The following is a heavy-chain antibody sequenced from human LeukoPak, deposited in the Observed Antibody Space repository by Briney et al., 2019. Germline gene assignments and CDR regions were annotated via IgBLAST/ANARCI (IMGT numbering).Heavy chain of an antibody. D-gene: IGHD6-6*01. CDR1: GFTFSDSD. CDR3: VRRGSSSSFDY. J-gene: IGHJ4*02. V-gene: IGHV3-33*08. Sequence: GGSLRLSCAASGFTFSDSDMHWVRQAPGKGLEWVALIWSRGTTKYYADSLKGRFTISRDNSNNTLYLQMNSLSAEDTAVYFCVRRGSSSSFDYWGQGTLVTVSS. CDR2: IWSRGTTK.